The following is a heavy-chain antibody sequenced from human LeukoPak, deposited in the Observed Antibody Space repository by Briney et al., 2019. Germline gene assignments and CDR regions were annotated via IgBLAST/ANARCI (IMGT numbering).Heavy chain of an antibody. CDR3: AKHMRATNTYSFFGLDV. V-gene: IGHV3-9*01. D-gene: IGHD1-26*01. CDR1: GFTFKDYG. J-gene: IGHJ6*02. Sequence: GRSLRLSCAATGFTFKDYGMHWVRQPPGKGLEWVSSINWNGGGADYADSVKGRFTISRDNAKNSLYLQLSSLRPEDTALYYCAKHMRATNTYSFFGLDVWGQGTTVTVSS. CDR2: INWNGGGA.